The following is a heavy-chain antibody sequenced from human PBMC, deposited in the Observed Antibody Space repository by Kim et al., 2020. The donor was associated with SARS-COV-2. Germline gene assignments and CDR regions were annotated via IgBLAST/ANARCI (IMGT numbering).Heavy chain of an antibody. CDR3: ARDNTETAGTFLYYYYGMDV. V-gene: IGHV3-11*01. CDR2: ISSSGSTI. CDR1: GFTFSDYY. J-gene: IGHJ6*02. Sequence: GSLRLSCAASGFTFSDYYMSWIRQAPGKGLEWVSYISSSGSTIYYADSVKGRFTISRDNAKNSLYLQMNSLRAEDTAVYYCARDNTETAGTFLYYYYGMDVWGQGTTVTVSS. D-gene: IGHD6-13*01.